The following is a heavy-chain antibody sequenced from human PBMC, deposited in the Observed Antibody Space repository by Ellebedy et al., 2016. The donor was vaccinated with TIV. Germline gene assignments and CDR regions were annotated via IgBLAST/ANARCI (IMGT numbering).Heavy chain of an antibody. V-gene: IGHV3-23*01. CDR3: RQGHYADY. J-gene: IGHJ4*02. CDR1: GLPFSTFF. D-gene: IGHD2-2*01. Sequence: GGSLRLSXAVSGLPFSTFFMSWVRRAPGKGLEWVATISANGNKRDLADSVQGRFTISRDNFRNTLHLQMNNLRGEDTAVYYCRQGHYADYWGQGTLVTVSS. CDR2: ISANGNKR.